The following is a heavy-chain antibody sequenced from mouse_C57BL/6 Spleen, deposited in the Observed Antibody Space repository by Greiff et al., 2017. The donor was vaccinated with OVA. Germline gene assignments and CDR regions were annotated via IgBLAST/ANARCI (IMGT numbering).Heavy chain of an antibody. V-gene: IGHV1-64*01. CDR2: IHPNSGST. CDR3: ARGYYDYDGTGDAMDY. D-gene: IGHD2-4*01. J-gene: IGHJ4*01. Sequence: QVQLQQPGAELVKPGASVKLSCKASGYTFTSYWMHWVKQRPGQGLEWIGMIHPNSGSTNYNEKFKSKATLTVDKSSSTAYMQLSSLTSEDSAVYYCARGYYDYDGTGDAMDYWGQGTSVTVSS. CDR1: GYTFTSYW.